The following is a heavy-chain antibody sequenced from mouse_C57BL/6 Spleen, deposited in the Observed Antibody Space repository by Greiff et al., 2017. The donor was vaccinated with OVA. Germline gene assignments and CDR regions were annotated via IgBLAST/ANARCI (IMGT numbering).Heavy chain of an antibody. D-gene: IGHD2-5*01. CDR1: GYAFSSSW. CDR2: IYPGDGDT. Sequence: QVQLQQSGPELVKPGASVKISCKASGYAFSSSWMNWVKQRPGKGLEWIGRIYPGDGDTNYNGKFKGKATLTADKSSSTAYMQRSSLTSDDSAVYFCARKGYYSNYSYAMDYWGQGTSVTVSS. V-gene: IGHV1-82*01. CDR3: ARKGYYSNYSYAMDY. J-gene: IGHJ4*01.